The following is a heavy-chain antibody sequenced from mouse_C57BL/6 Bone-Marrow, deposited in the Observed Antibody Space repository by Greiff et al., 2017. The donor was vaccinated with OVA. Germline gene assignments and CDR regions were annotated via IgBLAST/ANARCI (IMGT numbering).Heavy chain of an antibody. J-gene: IGHJ1*03. Sequence: EVKLQESGPGLVKPSQSLSLTCSVTGYSITSGYYWNWIRQFPGNKLEWMGYISYDGSNNYNPSLKNRISITRDTSTNQLFLKLNSVTTEDTATYYCARRVTPYWYFDVWGTGTTVTVSS. D-gene: IGHD2-1*01. CDR1: GYSITSGYY. CDR2: ISYDGSN. V-gene: IGHV3-6*01. CDR3: ARRVTPYWYFDV.